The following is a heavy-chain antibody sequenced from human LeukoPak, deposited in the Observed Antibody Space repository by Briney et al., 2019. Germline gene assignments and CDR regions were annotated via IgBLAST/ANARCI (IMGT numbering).Heavy chain of an antibody. Sequence: PGGSLRLSCAASGFTLTSYWMSSLRQAPGKGLEWVPNIKQDGSNTYYVDSVKGRFTISRDNAKNSLYLQMNSLRAEDTAVYYCERDASLYCPENTCYWAFDYSGQGTLVTVSS. CDR3: ERDASLYCPENTCYWAFDY. D-gene: IGHD2-8*02. CDR2: IKQDGSNT. J-gene: IGHJ4*02. CDR1: GFTLTSYW. V-gene: IGHV3-7*01.